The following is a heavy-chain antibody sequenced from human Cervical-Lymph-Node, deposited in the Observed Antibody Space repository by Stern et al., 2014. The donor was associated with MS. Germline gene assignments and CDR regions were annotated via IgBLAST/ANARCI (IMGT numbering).Heavy chain of an antibody. CDR3: ARVGTYCSGGSCYSRWFDP. Sequence: QVQLGQSGAEVKKPGSSVKVSCKASGGTFSSYAISWVRQAPGHGLEWMGGIIPIFGTANYAQKFQGRVTITADESKSTAYMELSSLRSEDTAVYYCARVGTYCSGGSCYSRWFDPWGQGTLVTVSS. V-gene: IGHV1-69*01. J-gene: IGHJ5*02. CDR2: IIPIFGTA. D-gene: IGHD2-15*01. CDR1: GGTFSSYA.